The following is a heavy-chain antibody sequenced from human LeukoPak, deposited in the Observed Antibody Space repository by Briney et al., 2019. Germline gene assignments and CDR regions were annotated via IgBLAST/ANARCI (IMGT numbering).Heavy chain of an antibody. V-gene: IGHV5-51*01. CDR3: ARGASGSYYSNWFDP. Sequence: GESPKISCKGSGYSFTSYWIGWVRQMPGKGLEWMGIIYPGDSDTRYSPSFQGQVTISADKSISTAYLQWSSLKASDTAMYYCARGASGSYYSNWFDPWGQGTLVTVSS. CDR2: IYPGDSDT. J-gene: IGHJ5*02. D-gene: IGHD3-10*01. CDR1: GYSFTSYW.